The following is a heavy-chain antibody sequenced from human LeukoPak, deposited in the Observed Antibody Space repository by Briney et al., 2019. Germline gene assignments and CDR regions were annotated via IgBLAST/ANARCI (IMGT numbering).Heavy chain of an antibody. J-gene: IGHJ3*02. Sequence: GGSLRLSCAASGFTFSSYAMHWVRQAPGKGLEWVANIKQDGTEKYYVDSVKGRFTISRDNGKNSLYLQMNSLRDVDTAVYFCARPTAVTLVDAFNIWGLGTMVTVSS. D-gene: IGHD4-17*01. CDR3: ARPTAVTLVDAFNI. CDR2: IKQDGTEK. CDR1: GFTFSSYA. V-gene: IGHV3-7*04.